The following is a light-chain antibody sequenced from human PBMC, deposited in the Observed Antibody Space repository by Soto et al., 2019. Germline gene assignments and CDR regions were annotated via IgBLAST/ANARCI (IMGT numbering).Light chain of an antibody. J-gene: IGKJ4*01. CDR1: QNIRNY. CDR3: QQSYNIQALT. Sequence: DIQITQSPSSLSASVGDGVAITCRASQNIRNYLNWYQQKPGKAPRVLIYGAASLQSGVPSRFSGSGSGTNFSLTINSLQPEDYATYYCQQSYNIQALTFGGGTKVDIK. CDR2: GAA. V-gene: IGKV1-39*01.